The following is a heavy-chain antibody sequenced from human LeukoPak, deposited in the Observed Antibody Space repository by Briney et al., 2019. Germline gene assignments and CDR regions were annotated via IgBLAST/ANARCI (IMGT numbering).Heavy chain of an antibody. Sequence: SETLPLTCAVYGGSFSGYYWSWIRQPPGKGLEWIGEINHSGSTNYNPSLKSRVTISVDTSKNQFSLKLSSVTAADTAVYYCAREEYYYGMDVWGQGTTVTVSS. CDR3: AREEYYYGMDV. CDR1: GGSFSGYY. CDR2: INHSGST. J-gene: IGHJ6*02. V-gene: IGHV4-34*01.